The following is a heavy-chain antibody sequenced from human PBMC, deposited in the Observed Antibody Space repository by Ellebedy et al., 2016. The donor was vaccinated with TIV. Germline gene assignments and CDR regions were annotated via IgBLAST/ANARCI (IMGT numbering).Heavy chain of an antibody. D-gene: IGHD2-2*01. CDR3: ATCDLAVPGDHY. V-gene: IGHV3-7*03. Sequence: GESLKISXEASGFTFSTYWMSWVRQAPGKGLEWVANIKADGSVKNYVASVEGRFTIPRDNTKNSLFLQMNNLRVEDTAVYYCATCDLAVPGDHYWGQGTLVSVSS. CDR2: IKADGSVK. CDR1: GFTFSTYW. J-gene: IGHJ4*02.